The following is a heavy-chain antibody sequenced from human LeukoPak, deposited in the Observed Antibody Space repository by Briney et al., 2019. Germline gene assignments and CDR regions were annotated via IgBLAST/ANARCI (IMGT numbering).Heavy chain of an antibody. CDR3: ARDRDGWFYFDF. J-gene: IGHJ4*02. CDR2: MHYSGGS. Sequence: SETLSLTCTVSGNSFSSFFWSWIRQPPGKGLEWIGSMHYSGGSKYYPSLRSRVSLYIDTSKKPLSLRLSSVTAADTAVYYCARDRDGWFYFDFWGQGTLVTVSS. D-gene: IGHD2-15*01. CDR1: GNSFSSFF. V-gene: IGHV4-59*01.